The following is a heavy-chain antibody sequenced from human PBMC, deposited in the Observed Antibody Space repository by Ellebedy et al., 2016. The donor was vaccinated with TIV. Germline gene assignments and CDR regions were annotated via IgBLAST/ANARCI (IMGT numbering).Heavy chain of an antibody. V-gene: IGHV1-58*02. CDR3: ARSYGDYADFQH. D-gene: IGHD4-17*01. CDR2: IVVGSGNT. Sequence: AASVKVSCKASGFTFTSSAMQWVRQARGQRLEWIGWIVVGSGNTNYAQKFQERVTITRDMSTSTAYMELSSLRSEDTAVYYCARSYGDYADFQHWGQGTLVTVSS. J-gene: IGHJ1*01. CDR1: GFTFTSSA.